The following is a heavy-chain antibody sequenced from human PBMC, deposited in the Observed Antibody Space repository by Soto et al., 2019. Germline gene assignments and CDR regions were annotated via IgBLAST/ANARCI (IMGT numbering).Heavy chain of an antibody. CDR2: IYPGDSDT. V-gene: IGHV5-51*01. CDR1: VYSFTTYW. J-gene: IGHJ5*02. CDR3: ARPFDTSGWYDH. Sequence: GESLTLCCKVSVYSFTTYWIAGGREMPGKGLECMGIIYPGDSDTRYSPSFQGQVTISADKSINTAYLQWSSLKASDSAIYYCARPFDTSGWYDHWGQGTLVTVSS. D-gene: IGHD6-19*01.